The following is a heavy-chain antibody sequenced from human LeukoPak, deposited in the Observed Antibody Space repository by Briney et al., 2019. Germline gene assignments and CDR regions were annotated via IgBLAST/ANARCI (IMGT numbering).Heavy chain of an antibody. CDR3: AREYFETPNQLDY. CDR1: GFTFSSYG. J-gene: IGHJ4*02. D-gene: IGHD3-9*01. Sequence: GGSLRLSCAASGFTFSSYGMSWVRQAPGKGLEWVSAISGSGVNTYYADSAKGRFSISRDNSKNTLYVQMNSLRAEDTALYYCAREYFETPNQLDYWGQGALVTVSS. CDR2: ISGSGVNT. V-gene: IGHV3-23*01.